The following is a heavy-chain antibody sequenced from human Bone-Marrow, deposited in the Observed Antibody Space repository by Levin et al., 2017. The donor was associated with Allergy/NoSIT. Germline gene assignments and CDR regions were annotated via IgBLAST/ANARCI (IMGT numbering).Heavy chain of an antibody. CDR3: ARGGMFYHDSSGYPFDY. CDR1: GGSISSGGYY. CDR2: IYYIGNT. Sequence: SCTVSGGSISSGGYYWSWIRQFPGKGLAWIGYIYYIGNTYYNPSLKSRVTISMDTSKNQLSLKLRFVTAADTAVYFCARGGMFYHDSSGYPFDYWGQGAQVTVSS. J-gene: IGHJ4*02. D-gene: IGHD3-22*01. V-gene: IGHV4-30-4*08.